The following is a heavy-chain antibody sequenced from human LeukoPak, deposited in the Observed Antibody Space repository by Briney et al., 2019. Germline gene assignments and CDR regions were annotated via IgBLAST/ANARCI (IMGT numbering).Heavy chain of an antibody. J-gene: IGHJ4*02. V-gene: IGHV3-23*01. CDR2: INGSGGST. CDR3: ARNGLYYDSSGPLDY. CDR1: GFTFSSYE. Sequence: GGSLRLSCAASGFTFSSYEMSWVRQAPGKGLEWVSDINGSGGSTYYTDSVKGRFTISRDNSKNTLYLQMNSLRAEDTAVYYCARNGLYYDSSGPLDYWGQGTLVTVSS. D-gene: IGHD3-22*01.